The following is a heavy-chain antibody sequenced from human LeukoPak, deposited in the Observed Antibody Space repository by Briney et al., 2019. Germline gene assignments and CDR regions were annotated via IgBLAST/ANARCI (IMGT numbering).Heavy chain of an antibody. Sequence: SETLSLTCTVSDGSISSGGYYWSWIRQHPGKGLEWIGYIYYSGSTYYNPSLKSRVTISVDTSKNQFSLKLSSVTAADTAVYYCARSDYYDSSGYNYWGQGTLVTVSS. D-gene: IGHD3-22*01. CDR2: IYYSGST. J-gene: IGHJ4*02. V-gene: IGHV4-31*03. CDR1: DGSISSGGYY. CDR3: ARSDYYDSSGYNY.